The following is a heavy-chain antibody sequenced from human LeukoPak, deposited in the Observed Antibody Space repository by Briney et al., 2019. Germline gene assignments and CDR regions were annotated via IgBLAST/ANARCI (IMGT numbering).Heavy chain of an antibody. CDR3: ARKKGGDIYNWNEPDSWFDP. D-gene: IGHD1-20*01. J-gene: IGHJ5*02. CDR2: IIPVFNAA. CDR1: GGTFINYA. Sequence: SVKVSCKTSGGTFINYAFCWVRQAPGQGLEWMGGIIPVFNAANYAQRFQGRVTITADKSTNTVYMELSTLRFGDTAIYYCARKKGGDIYNWNEPDSWFDPWGQGTLVTVSS. V-gene: IGHV1-69*06.